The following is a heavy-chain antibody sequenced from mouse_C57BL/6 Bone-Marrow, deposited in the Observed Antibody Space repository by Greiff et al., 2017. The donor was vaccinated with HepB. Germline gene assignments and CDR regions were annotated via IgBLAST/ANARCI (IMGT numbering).Heavy chain of an antibody. D-gene: IGHD2-3*01. V-gene: IGHV14-4*01. CDR2: IDPENGDT. J-gene: IGHJ2*01. CDR3: TTGYYENYFDY. Sequence: VQLQQSGAELVRPGASVKLSCTASGFNIKDDYMHWVKQRPEQGLEWIGWIDPENGDTEYASKFQGKATITADTSSNTAYLQLSSLTSEDTAVYYCTTGYYENYFDYWGQGTTRTVSS. CDR1: GFNIKDDY.